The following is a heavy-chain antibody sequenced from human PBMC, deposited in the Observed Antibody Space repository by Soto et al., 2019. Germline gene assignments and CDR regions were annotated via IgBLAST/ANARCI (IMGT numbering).Heavy chain of an antibody. V-gene: IGHV3-30-3*01. Sequence: QGQLVESGGGVVQPGRSLRLSCAASGFTFGSHPMHWVRQPPGGGLDLVALISYDGSNKYYADSVKGRFTISRDNSKNTVYLQMNSLRAEDTAVYYCARDGNDGLDSFDIWGQGTLVTVSS. CDR2: ISYDGSNK. CDR3: ARDGNDGLDSFDI. D-gene: IGHD1-1*01. CDR1: GFTFGSHP. J-gene: IGHJ3*02.